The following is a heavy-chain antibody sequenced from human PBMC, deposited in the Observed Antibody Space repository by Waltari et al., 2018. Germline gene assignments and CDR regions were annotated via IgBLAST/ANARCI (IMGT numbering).Heavy chain of an antibody. J-gene: IGHJ5*02. Sequence: QVQLVQSGAEVQKPGSSVKVSCKASGGTFSSYAISWVRQALGQGLEWMGGIIPIFGTANYAQKFQGRVTITTDESTSTAYMELSSLRSEDTAVYYCARWGYYYGSGHPDWFDPWGQGTLVTVSS. CDR1: GGTFSSYA. V-gene: IGHV1-69*05. CDR2: IIPIFGTA. CDR3: ARWGYYYGSGHPDWFDP. D-gene: IGHD3-10*01.